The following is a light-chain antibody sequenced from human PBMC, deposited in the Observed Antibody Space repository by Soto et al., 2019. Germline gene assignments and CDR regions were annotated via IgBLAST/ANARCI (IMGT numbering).Light chain of an antibody. V-gene: IGKV1-5*01. CDR2: DAS. J-gene: IGKJ1*01. CDR1: QSISSR. CDR3: QQYNSYWT. Sequence: DIQMTQSPSTLSASVGDRVTITCRASQSISSRLAWYQQKPGKAPKLLISDASNLESGVPSRFSGSGSGTEFTLTISSLQPDDFATYYCQQYNSYWTFGQGTKVDI.